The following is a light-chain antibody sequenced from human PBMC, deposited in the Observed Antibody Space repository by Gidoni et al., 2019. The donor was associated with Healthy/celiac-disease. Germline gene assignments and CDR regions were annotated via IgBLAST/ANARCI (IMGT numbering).Light chain of an antibody. CDR1: QSISSW. J-gene: IGKJ1*01. CDR3: QQYNSYSRT. V-gene: IGKV1-5*03. Sequence: DIQMTQSPSTLSASVGDRVTITCRASQSISSWLAWYQQKPGKAPKLLIYKASSLEIGVPSRFSGSGSGTEFTLTISSLQPDDFATYYCQQYNSYSRTFGQXTKVEIK. CDR2: KAS.